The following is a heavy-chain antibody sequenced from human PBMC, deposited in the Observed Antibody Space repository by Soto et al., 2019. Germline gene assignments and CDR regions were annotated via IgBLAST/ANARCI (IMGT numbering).Heavy chain of an antibody. CDR3: ARVKRLAEFPEPPDY. D-gene: IGHD3-16*01. CDR2: IYYSGST. Sequence: SETLSLTCTVSGGSISSYYWSWIRQPPGKGLEWIGYIYYSGSTNYNPALKSRVTISVDTAKNQFSLKLSSVTAADTAVYYCARVKRLAEFPEPPDYWGQGTLVTVSS. V-gene: IGHV4-59*01. J-gene: IGHJ4*02. CDR1: GGSISSYY.